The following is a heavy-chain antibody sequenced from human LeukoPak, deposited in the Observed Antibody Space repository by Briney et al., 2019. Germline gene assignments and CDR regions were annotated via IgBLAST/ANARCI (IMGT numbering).Heavy chain of an antibody. CDR2: IYYSGST. CDR3: ARHVGYGQGGFDY. Sequence: PSETLSLTCTVSGGSISSSSYYCGWIRQPPGKGLEWIGSIYYSGSTYYNPSLKSRVTISVDTSKNQFSLKLSSVTVADTSVYYCARHVGYGQGGFDYWGQGTLVTVSS. V-gene: IGHV4-39*01. CDR1: GGSISSSSYY. J-gene: IGHJ4*02. D-gene: IGHD5-12*01.